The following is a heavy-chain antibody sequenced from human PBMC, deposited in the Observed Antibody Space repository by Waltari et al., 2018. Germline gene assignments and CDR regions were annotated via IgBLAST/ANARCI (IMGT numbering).Heavy chain of an antibody. J-gene: IGHJ4*02. CDR3: ARDRRISLSQSTNYFDY. V-gene: IGHV1-18*01. CDR1: GYAFNNYG. CDR2: ISTYSGDS. Sequence: QVQLVQSGAEVKKPGASVKVACKASGYAFNNYGISWVRQARGQGLEWMAWISTYSGDSNYANKIQGRVTLTTDTSTSTVYLELRSLRSDDTGVYYCARDRRISLSQSTNYFDYWGQGTLVTVAS.